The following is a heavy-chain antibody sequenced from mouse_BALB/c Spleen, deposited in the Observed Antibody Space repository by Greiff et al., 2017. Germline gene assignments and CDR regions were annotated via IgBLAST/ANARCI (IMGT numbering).Heavy chain of an antibody. D-gene: IGHD1-1*01. V-gene: IGHV1-4*02. CDR3: ARGDYGSSYGRAWFAY. CDR1: GYTFTSYT. J-gene: IGHJ3*01. Sequence: QVQLKESAAELARPGASVKMSCKASGYTFTSYTMHWVKQRPGQGLEWIGYINPSSGYTEYNQKFKDKTTLTADKSSSTAYMQLSSLTSEDSAVYYCARGDYGSSYGRAWFAYWGQGTLVTVSA. CDR2: INPSSGYT.